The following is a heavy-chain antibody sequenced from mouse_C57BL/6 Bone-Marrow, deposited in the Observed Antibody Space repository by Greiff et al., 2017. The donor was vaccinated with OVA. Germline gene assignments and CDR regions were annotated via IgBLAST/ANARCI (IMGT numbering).Heavy chain of an antibody. J-gene: IGHJ4*01. CDR3: AREDPTVVAPDY. CDR1: GYTFTSYW. V-gene: IGHV1-55*01. D-gene: IGHD1-1*01. CDR2: IYPGSGST. Sequence: QVQLQQPGAELVKPGASVKMSCKASGYTFTSYWITWVKQRPGQGLEWIGDIYPGSGSTNYNEKFKSKATLTVATSSSTAYMQLSSQTSEDSAVYYCAREDPTVVAPDYWGQGTSVTVSS.